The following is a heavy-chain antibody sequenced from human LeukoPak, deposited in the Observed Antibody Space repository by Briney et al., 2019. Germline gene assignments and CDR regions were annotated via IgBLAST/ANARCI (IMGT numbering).Heavy chain of an antibody. Sequence: SETLSLTCTVSGGSISSSSYYWGWIRQPPGKGLEWIGSIYYSGSTYYNPSLKSRVTISVDTSKNQFSLKPSSVTAADTAVYYCARAPIEAFDIWGQGTMVTVSS. CDR3: ARAPIEAFDI. D-gene: IGHD3-10*01. CDR1: GGSISSSSYY. V-gene: IGHV4-39*01. CDR2: IYYSGST. J-gene: IGHJ3*02.